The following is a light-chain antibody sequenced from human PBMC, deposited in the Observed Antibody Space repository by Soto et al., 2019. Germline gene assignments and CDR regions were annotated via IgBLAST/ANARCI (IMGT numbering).Light chain of an antibody. V-gene: IGLV2-14*03. J-gene: IGLJ2*01. CDR2: DVS. CDR3: ASHTTARIRV. CDR1: SSDIGAYNS. Sequence: QSALTQPASVSASPGQSITISCTGTSSDIGAYNSVFWYQQLPGKAPQLMIYDVSFRPSGISSRFSGPKSGNTASLTISGLRPDDDADYYCASHTTARIRVFGGGTKLTVL.